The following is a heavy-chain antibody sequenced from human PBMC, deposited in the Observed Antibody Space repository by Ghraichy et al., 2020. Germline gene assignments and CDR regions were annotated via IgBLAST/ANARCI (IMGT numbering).Heavy chain of an antibody. D-gene: IGHD5-24*01. V-gene: IGHV3-53*01. J-gene: IGHJ3*02. CDR3: ARAPSWLQDAFDI. CDR2: IYSGGST. CDR1: GFTVSSNY. Sequence: GGSLRLSCAASGFTVSSNYMSWVRQAPGKGLEWVSVIYSGGSTYYADSVKGRFTISRDNSKNTLYLQMNSLRAEDTAVYYCARAPSWLQDAFDIWGQGTMVTVSS.